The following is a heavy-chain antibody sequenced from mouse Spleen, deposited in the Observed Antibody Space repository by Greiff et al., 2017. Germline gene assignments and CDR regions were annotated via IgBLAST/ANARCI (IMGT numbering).Heavy chain of an antibody. Sequence: QVQLQQSGPELVKPGASVKISCKASGYAFSSSWMNWVKQRPGKGLEWIGRIYPGDGDTNNNGKFKGKATLTADKSSSTAYMQLSSLTSEDAAVYFCARWLRRDFFDYWGQGTTLTVSS. CDR3: ARWLRRDFFDY. J-gene: IGHJ2*01. V-gene: IGHV1-82*01. CDR1: GYAFSSSW. CDR2: IYPGDGDT. D-gene: IGHD2-2*01.